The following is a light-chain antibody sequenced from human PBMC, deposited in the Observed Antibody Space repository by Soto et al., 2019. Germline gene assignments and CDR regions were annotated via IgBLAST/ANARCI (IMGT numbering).Light chain of an antibody. J-gene: IGLJ2*01. V-gene: IGLV2-14*01. CDR3: SSYASSITLV. Sequence: QSALTQPASVSGSPGQSITISCTGTSSDVGGYDYVSWYQQHPGKAPKLLIFDVSKRPSGVSYRFSGSKSGNTASLTISGLRAEDEAHYYFSSYASSITLVFGGANKLTFL. CDR1: SSDVGGYDY. CDR2: DVS.